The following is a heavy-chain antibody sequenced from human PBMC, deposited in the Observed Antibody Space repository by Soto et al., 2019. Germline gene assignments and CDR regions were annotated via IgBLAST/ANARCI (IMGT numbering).Heavy chain of an antibody. D-gene: IGHD6-13*01. Sequence: ASVKVSCKASGYTFTSYYMHWVRQAPGQGLERMGIINPSGGSTSYAQKFQGRVTMTRDTSTSTVYMELSSLRSEDTAMYYCAREMAAAGTTHAEYFQHWGQGTLVTVSS. CDR3: AREMAAAGTTHAEYFQH. CDR2: INPSGGST. J-gene: IGHJ1*01. CDR1: GYTFTSYY. V-gene: IGHV1-46*03.